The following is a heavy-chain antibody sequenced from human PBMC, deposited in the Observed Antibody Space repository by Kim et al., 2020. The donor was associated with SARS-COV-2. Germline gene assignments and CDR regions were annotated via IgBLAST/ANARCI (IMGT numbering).Heavy chain of an antibody. CDR2: IFSGGST. CDR3: ARDLTGTSGFDP. D-gene: IGHD1-7*01. V-gene: IGHV4-59*01. J-gene: IGHJ5*02. Sequence: WAWIRQTPGKRLEWIGYIFSGGSTTYNPSLKSRLTLSLDMSKNQFSLKLASVVAADTAVYFCARDLTGTSGFDPWGQGTLVTVSS.